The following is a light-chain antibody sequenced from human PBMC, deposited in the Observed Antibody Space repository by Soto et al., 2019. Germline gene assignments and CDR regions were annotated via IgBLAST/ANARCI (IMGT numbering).Light chain of an antibody. J-gene: IGKJ1*01. Sequence: IQMTQSPSTLSVSLGEIVTITFGASQTISSWLAWYQQKPGKAPKLLIYKASTLKSGVPSRFSGSGSGTEFTLTISSLQPDDFATYYCQHYNSYSEAFGQGTKVDIK. CDR3: QHYNSYSEA. CDR2: KAS. CDR1: QTISSW. V-gene: IGKV1-5*03.